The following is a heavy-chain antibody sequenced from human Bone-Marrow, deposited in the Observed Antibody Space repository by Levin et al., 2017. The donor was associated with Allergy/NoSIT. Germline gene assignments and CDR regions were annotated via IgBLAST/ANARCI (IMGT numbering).Heavy chain of an antibody. CDR2: IYHSGST. D-gene: IGHD7-27*01. CDR1: DDSIRSSNW. Sequence: PSQTLSLTCGVSDDSIRSSNWWTWVRQPPGKGLEWIGEIYHSGSTNYNPSLKSRVTISVEKSKNQFSLKLSSVTAADTAVYYCARRNVLAPGEDWFDPWGQGTLVTVSS. V-gene: IGHV4-4*02. CDR3: ARRNVLAPGEDWFDP. J-gene: IGHJ5*02.